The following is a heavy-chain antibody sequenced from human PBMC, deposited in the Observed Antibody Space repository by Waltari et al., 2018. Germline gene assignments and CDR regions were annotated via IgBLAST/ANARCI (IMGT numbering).Heavy chain of an antibody. J-gene: IGHJ4*02. V-gene: IGHV4-34*01. Sequence: QVQLQQWGAGLLKPSETLSLTCAVYGGSFSGYYWSWIRQPPGKGLEWIGEINQRGRSNYNPSLKSRFTISVDTAKNQLSLKLSSVTAADTAVYYCARGGRITIFGVVITRYHFDYWGQGTLVTVSS. D-gene: IGHD3-3*01. CDR2: INQRGRS. CDR1: GGSFSGYY. CDR3: ARGGRITIFGVVITRYHFDY.